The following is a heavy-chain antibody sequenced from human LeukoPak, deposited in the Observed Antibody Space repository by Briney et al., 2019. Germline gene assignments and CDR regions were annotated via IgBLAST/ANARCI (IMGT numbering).Heavy chain of an antibody. Sequence: PSETLSLTCTVSGGSISISSYYWGWIRQPPGKGLEWIGSIYYSGSTYYNPSLKSRVTISVDTSKNQFSLKLSSVTAADTAVYYCARGGYSYGYAHDYWGQGTLVTVSS. V-gene: IGHV4-39*07. CDR3: ARGGYSYGYAHDY. D-gene: IGHD5-18*01. CDR2: IYYSGST. J-gene: IGHJ4*02. CDR1: GGSISISSYY.